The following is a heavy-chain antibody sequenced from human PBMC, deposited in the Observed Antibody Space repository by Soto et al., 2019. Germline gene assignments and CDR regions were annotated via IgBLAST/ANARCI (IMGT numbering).Heavy chain of an antibody. J-gene: IGHJ6*04. Sequence: ASVKVSCKASGYTFTGYYMHWVRQAPGQGLEWMGWINPNSGGTNYAQKFQGWVTMTRDTSISTAYMELSRLRSDDTAVYYSASSPFCSSTSCPTEHYYYYGMDVWGKGTTVTVSS. CDR3: ASSPFCSSTSCPTEHYYYYGMDV. CDR1: GYTFTGYY. CDR2: INPNSGGT. V-gene: IGHV1-2*04. D-gene: IGHD2-2*01.